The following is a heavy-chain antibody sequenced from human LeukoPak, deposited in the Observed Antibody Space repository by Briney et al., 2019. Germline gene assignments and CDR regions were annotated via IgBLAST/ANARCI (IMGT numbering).Heavy chain of an antibody. CDR3: YSMIVVEIRVINDY. J-gene: IGHJ4*02. V-gene: IGHV3-66*01. CDR2: IYSGGST. CDR1: GFTVSSNY. D-gene: IGHD3-22*01. Sequence: GGSLRLSCAVSGFTVSSNYMSWVRQAPGKGLEWVSVIYSGGSTYYADSVKGRFTISRDNSKNTLYLQMNSLRAEDTTVYYCYSMIVVEIRVINDYWGQGTLVTVSS.